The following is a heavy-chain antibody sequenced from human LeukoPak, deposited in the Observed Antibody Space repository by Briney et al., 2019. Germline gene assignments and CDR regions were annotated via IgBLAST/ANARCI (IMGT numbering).Heavy chain of an antibody. CDR3: ARGGSTGWYSFDY. J-gene: IGHJ4*02. D-gene: IGHD6-19*01. CDR1: GFRFDDYG. CDR2: INWNGGST. Sequence: GGSLRLSCVASGFRFDDYGMSWVRQAPGKGLEWVSGINWNGGSTGYADSVKGRFTISRDNAKNSLYLRMNSLRAEDAALYYCARGGSTGWYSFDYWGQGTLVTVSS. V-gene: IGHV3-20*04.